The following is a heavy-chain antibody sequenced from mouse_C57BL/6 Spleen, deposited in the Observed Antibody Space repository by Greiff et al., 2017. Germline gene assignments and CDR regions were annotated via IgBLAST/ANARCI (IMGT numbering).Heavy chain of an antibody. Sequence: EVKLVESGGGLVKPGGSLKLSCAASGFTFSSYAMSWVRQTPAKRLEWVATISDGGSYTYYPDNVKGRFTISRDNAKNNLYLQMSHLKSEDTAMYYCARGRAMDYWGQGTSVTVSS. J-gene: IGHJ4*01. CDR3: ARGRAMDY. CDR1: GFTFSSYA. V-gene: IGHV5-4*03. CDR2: ISDGGSYT.